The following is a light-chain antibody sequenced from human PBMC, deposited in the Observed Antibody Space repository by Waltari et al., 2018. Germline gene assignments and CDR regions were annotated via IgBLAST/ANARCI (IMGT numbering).Light chain of an antibody. Sequence: QFAPPQPPSVSGSPGQSVTIPCPGTNSDIGAYNYVSWYQQHPGKAPKLMIYGVTNRPSGVSDRFSGSKSGNTASLTISGLQAEDEADYYCCSYTTSTTFLFGGGTRLTVL. CDR2: GVT. V-gene: IGLV2-14*01. J-gene: IGLJ2*01. CDR3: CSYTTSTTFL. CDR1: NSDIGAYNY.